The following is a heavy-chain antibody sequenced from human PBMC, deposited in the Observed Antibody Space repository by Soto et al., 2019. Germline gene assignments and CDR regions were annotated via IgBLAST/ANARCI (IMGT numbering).Heavy chain of an antibody. D-gene: IGHD3-10*01. CDR2: ISGSGGST. J-gene: IGHJ4*02. Sequence: EVQLLESGGGLVQPGGFLRLSCAASGFTFSSYAMSWVRQAPGKGLEWVSAISGSGGSTYYADSVKGRFTISRDNSKNTLYLQMNSLRAEDTAVYYCAKAPTNYGSGSYYYYWGQGTLVTVSS. CDR1: GFTFSSYA. CDR3: AKAPTNYGSGSYYYY. V-gene: IGHV3-23*01.